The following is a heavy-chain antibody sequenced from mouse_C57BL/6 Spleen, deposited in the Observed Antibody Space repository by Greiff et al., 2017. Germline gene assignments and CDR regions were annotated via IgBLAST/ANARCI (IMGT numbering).Heavy chain of an antibody. J-gene: IGHJ1*03. V-gene: IGHV1-69*01. CDR2: IDPSDSYT. CDR1: GYTFTSYW. CDR3: ARRMYDYDGWYFDV. D-gene: IGHD2-4*01. Sequence: QVQLQQPGAELVMPGASVKLSCKASGYTFTSYWMHWVKQRPGQGLEWIGEIDPSDSYTNYNQKFKGKSTLTVDKSSSTAYMQLSSLTSEDSAVYYCARRMYDYDGWYFDVWGTGTTVTVSS.